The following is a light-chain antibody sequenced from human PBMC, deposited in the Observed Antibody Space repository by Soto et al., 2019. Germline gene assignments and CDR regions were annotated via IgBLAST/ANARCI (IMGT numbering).Light chain of an antibody. J-gene: IGKJ4*01. V-gene: IGKV1-33*01. CDR3: QQYHNLLLS. CDR2: DAS. CDR1: QAISNY. Sequence: DIQLTQSPSSLSASVGDRVTISCQATQAISNYLNWYQQKPGKAPKLLIYDASNLEAGVPSRFSGGGSGTHFTLTISSLQPEDIATYYCQQYHNLLLSFGGGTKVDIK.